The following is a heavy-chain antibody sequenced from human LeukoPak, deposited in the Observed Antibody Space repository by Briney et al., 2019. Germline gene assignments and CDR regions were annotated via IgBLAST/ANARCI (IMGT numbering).Heavy chain of an antibody. CDR3: ARRGYLAVAGILAHSDY. Sequence: TGESLKISCNGSGYSFTNYWIAWVRQMPGKGLEWMGIIYPGDSDTRYSPSFQGQVTISADKSIRTAYLQWSSLKASDTAMYYCARRGYLAVAGILAHSDYWGQGSLVTVSS. V-gene: IGHV5-51*01. CDR1: GYSFTNYW. J-gene: IGHJ4*02. CDR2: IYPGDSDT. D-gene: IGHD6-19*01.